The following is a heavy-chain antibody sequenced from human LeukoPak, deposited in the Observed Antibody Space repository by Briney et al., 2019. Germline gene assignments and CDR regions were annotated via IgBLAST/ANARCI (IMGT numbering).Heavy chain of an antibody. CDR3: AREGDFWSGSDY. J-gene: IGHJ4*02. CDR1: GYTFTGYY. V-gene: IGHV1-2*06. Sequence: ASVKVSCKASGYTFTGYYMHWVRQAPGQGLEWMGRINPNSGGTSYAQKFQGRVTMTRDTSISTAYMELSRLRSDDTAVYYSAREGDFWSGSDYWGQGTLVTVSS. CDR2: INPNSGGT. D-gene: IGHD3-3*01.